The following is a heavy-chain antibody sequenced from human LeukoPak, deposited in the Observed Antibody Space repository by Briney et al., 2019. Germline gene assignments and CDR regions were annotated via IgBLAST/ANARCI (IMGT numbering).Heavy chain of an antibody. Sequence: SETLSLTCTVSGGSISSSSYYWGWIRQPPGKGLEWIGSIYYSGSTYYNPSLKSRVTISVDTSKNQFSLNASSVTAADTSVYYCARRRRIYGDYFVRAFDIWGQGTMVTVSS. V-gene: IGHV4-39*07. CDR1: GGSISSSSYY. D-gene: IGHD4-17*01. CDR3: ARRRRIYGDYFVRAFDI. CDR2: IYYSGST. J-gene: IGHJ3*02.